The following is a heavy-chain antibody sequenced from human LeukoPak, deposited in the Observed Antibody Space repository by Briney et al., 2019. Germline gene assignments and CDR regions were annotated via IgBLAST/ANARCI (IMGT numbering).Heavy chain of an antibody. J-gene: IGHJ3*02. CDR3: ARHTYCGGDCFGGAFEI. D-gene: IGHD2-21*02. CDR1: GGSISYYY. CDR2: VYYSGST. Sequence: SETLSLTCTVSGGSISYYYWSWIRQPPGKGLEWIGYVYYSGSTSYNPSLKSRVTISLDTSKHQFSLKLNSVTAADTAVYYCARHTYCGGDCFGGAFEIWGQGTMVTVSS. V-gene: IGHV4-59*08.